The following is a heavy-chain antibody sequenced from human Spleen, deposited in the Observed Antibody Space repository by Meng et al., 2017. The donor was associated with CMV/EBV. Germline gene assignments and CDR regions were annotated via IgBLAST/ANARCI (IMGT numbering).Heavy chain of an antibody. CDR2: IYYSGST. V-gene: IGHV4-30-4*08. Sequence: SETLSLTCTVSGGSISSGDYYWSWIRQPPGKGLEWIGYIYYSGSTYYNPSLKSRVAISIDTSKNQFSLKLSSVTAADTAVYYCASLYTVPRNSGYDYWGQGTLVTVSS. CDR3: ASLYTVPRNSGYDY. CDR1: GGSISSGDYY. J-gene: IGHJ4*02. D-gene: IGHD5-12*01.